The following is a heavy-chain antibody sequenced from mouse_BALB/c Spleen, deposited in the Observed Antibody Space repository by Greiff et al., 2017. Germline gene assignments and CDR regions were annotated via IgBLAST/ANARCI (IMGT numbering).Heavy chain of an antibody. CDR3: TRDGYGYHYFDY. CDR2: ISSGGSYT. V-gene: IGHV5-6-4*01. CDR1: GFTFSSYT. J-gene: IGHJ2*01. Sequence: EVQRVESGGGLVKPGGSLKLSCAASGFTFSSYTMSWVRQTPEKRLEWVATISSGGSYTYYPDSVKGRFTISRDNAKNTLYLQMSSLKSEDTAMYYCTRDGYGYHYFDYWGQGTTLTVSS. D-gene: IGHD1-2*01.